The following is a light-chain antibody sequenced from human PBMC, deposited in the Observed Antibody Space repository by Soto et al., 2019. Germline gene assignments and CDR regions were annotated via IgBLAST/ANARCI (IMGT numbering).Light chain of an antibody. CDR2: DAS. CDR3: QQRSNWLFT. J-gene: IGKJ3*01. V-gene: IGKV3-11*01. CDR1: QSVSSY. Sequence: EIVLTQSPATLSLSPGERATLSCRASQSVSSYLAWYQQKPGQAPRLLIYDASSRATGIPARFSGSGSGTDLTLTISSLEPEDFAVYYCQQRSNWLFTFGPGTTVDIK.